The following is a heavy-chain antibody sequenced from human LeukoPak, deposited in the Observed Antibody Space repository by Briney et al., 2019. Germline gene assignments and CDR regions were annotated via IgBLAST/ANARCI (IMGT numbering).Heavy chain of an antibody. J-gene: IGHJ5*02. CDR3: TTYGTTGGNRFDP. CDR1: GFTFSSYA. D-gene: IGHD1-1*01. V-gene: IGHV3-23*01. CDR2: IDGSGRYT. Sequence: PGGSLRLSCAASGFTFSSYAMSWVRQAPGGGLEWVSAIDGSGRYTYYTDSVKGRFTISRDNYKSTLYLQLNSLRIEDTAVYYCTTYGTTGGNRFDPWGQGTLVTVFS.